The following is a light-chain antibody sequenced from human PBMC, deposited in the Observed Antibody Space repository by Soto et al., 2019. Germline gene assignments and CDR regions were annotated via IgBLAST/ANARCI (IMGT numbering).Light chain of an antibody. CDR3: QQSYRTPWT. CDR2: AAS. CDR1: QSISSY. J-gene: IGKJ1*01. Sequence: DIQMTQSPSSLSASVGDRVTITCRASQSISSYLNWYQQKPGKAPKLLIYAASSLQSGVPSRFSGSGPGTDFTLANSTLQPEDFATYHCQQSYRTPWTFGQGTKVEIK. V-gene: IGKV1-39*01.